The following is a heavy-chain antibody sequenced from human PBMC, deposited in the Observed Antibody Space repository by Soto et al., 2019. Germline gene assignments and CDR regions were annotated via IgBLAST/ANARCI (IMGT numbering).Heavy chain of an antibody. J-gene: IGHJ4*02. CDR2: ISSSSSYI. CDR1: GFTFSSYS. D-gene: IGHD2-15*01. Sequence: EVQLVESGGGLVKPGESLRLSCAASGFTFSSYSMNWVRQAPGKGLEWVSSISSSSSYIYYADSVKGRFTISRDNAKNSLYLQMNSLRAEDTAVYYCARDGSYCSGGSCHIPFDYWGQGTLVTVSS. V-gene: IGHV3-21*01. CDR3: ARDGSYCSGGSCHIPFDY.